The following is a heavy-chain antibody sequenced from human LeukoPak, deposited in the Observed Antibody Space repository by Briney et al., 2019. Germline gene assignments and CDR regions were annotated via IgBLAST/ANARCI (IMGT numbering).Heavy chain of an antibody. Sequence: SETLSLTCAVSGYSISSGYYWGWIRPPPGKGLEWIGSIYHSGSTYYNPSLKSRVTVSVDTSKNQLSLKLSSVTAADTAVYYCASHSSGWSARFDPWGQGTLVTVPS. CDR3: ASHSSGWSARFDP. CDR1: GYSISSGYY. V-gene: IGHV4-38-2*01. J-gene: IGHJ5*02. D-gene: IGHD6-19*01. CDR2: IYHSGST.